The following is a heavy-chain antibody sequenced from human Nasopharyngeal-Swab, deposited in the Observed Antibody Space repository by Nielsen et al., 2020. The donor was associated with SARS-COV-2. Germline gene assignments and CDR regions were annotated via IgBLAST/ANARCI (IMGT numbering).Heavy chain of an antibody. CDR2: ISSSGSTI. J-gene: IGHJ5*02. CDR3: ASTGQRDWLDP. CDR1: GFTFSSYE. V-gene: IGHV3-48*03. Sequence: GESLKISCAASGFTFSSYEMNWVRQAPGKGLEWVSYISSSGSTIYYADSVKGRFTISRDNGKNSLYLQMNSLRAEDTAVYYCASTGQRDWLDPWGQGTLVTVSS. D-gene: IGHD5-24*01.